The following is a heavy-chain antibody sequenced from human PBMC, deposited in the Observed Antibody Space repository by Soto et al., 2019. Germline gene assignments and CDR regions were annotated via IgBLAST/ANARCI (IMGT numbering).Heavy chain of an antibody. D-gene: IGHD5-12*01. Sequence: SETLSLTCAVYGGSSSGYYWSWNRQPPGKGLEWIGKINHSGSTNYNPSLKSRVTISVDTSKNQFSLRLSSVTAADTAVYYCARAGDGSRGWLRLTRGNWFDPWGQGTLVTVSS. CDR3: ARAGDGSRGWLRLTRGNWFDP. V-gene: IGHV4-34*01. CDR2: INHSGST. CDR1: GGSSSGYY. J-gene: IGHJ5*02.